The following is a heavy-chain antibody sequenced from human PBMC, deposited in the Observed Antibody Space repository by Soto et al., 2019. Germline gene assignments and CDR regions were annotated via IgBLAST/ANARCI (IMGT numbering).Heavy chain of an antibody. CDR1: GGSIRDDSY. CDR3: ARDEYQLLSSVSWFDS. Sequence: SLTCTVSGGSIRDDSYWSWIRQTPGKGLEWIGYIYHTGNTYYNPSLRSRVSISVDKSKSQFSLKLISVTAADTAVYFCARDEYQLLSSVSWFDSWGQGTLVTVSS. CDR2: IYHTGNT. J-gene: IGHJ5*01. V-gene: IGHV4-30-4*01. D-gene: IGHD2-2*01.